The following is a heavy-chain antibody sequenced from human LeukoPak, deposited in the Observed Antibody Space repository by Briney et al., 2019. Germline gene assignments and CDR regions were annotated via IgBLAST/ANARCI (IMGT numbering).Heavy chain of an antibody. Sequence: GGSLRLSCAASRFSFRNAWMSWVRQAPGKGLEWVGRIKSKTDGGTTDYAAPVKGRFSISRDDSKNTLYLQMNSLKTEDTAVYYCTTGSPMIVLVIIDAFDIWGQGTMVTVSA. CDR3: TTGSPMIVLVIIDAFDI. CDR1: RFSFRNAW. CDR2: IKSKTDGGTT. J-gene: IGHJ3*02. V-gene: IGHV3-15*01. D-gene: IGHD3-22*01.